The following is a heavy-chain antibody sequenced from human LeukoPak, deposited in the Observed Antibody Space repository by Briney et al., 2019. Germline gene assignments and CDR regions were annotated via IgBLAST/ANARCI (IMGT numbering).Heavy chain of an antibody. V-gene: IGHV3-7*03. Sequence: GGSLRLFCKTSGLTFNYDWLKWVRQAPGKGPEWVANINQDASEASYVDSVRGRFTISRDNAKESVYLQMNSLRADDTAIYYCARGLRWPDFWGQGTLVTVSS. CDR3: ARGLRWPDF. CDR1: GLTFNYDW. J-gene: IGHJ4*02. D-gene: IGHD4-23*01. CDR2: INQDASEA.